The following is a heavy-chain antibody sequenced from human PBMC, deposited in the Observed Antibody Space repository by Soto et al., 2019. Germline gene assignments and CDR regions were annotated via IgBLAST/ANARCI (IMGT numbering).Heavy chain of an antibody. D-gene: IGHD3-16*02. J-gene: IGHJ3*02. CDR1: GYTFTSYY. CDR2: INPSGGST. CDR3: ARGGTDYDYVWGSYRYTGITQGSAFDI. Sequence: QVQLVQSGAEVKKPGASVKVSCKASGYTFTSYYMHWVRQAPGQGLEWMGIINPSGGSTSYAQKFQGRVTMTRDTSTSTVYMELSSLRSEDTAVYYCARGGTDYDYVWGSYRYTGITQGSAFDIWGQGTMVTVSS. V-gene: IGHV1-46*01.